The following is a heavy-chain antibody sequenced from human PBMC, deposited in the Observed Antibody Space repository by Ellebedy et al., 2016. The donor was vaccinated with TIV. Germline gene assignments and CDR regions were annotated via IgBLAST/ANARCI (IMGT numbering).Heavy chain of an antibody. CDR3: ARDSPRDPNWFDP. Sequence: SETLSLTCIVSGGSTKNYYWNWIRQPPGKGLEWIGYIYYTGNTIYNPSLKSRVTISLDTSKNQFSLNLSSVTAADTAMYYCARDSPRDPNWFDPWGQGTLVTVSS. J-gene: IGHJ5*02. CDR1: GGSTKNYY. V-gene: IGHV4-59*01. CDR2: IYYTGNT.